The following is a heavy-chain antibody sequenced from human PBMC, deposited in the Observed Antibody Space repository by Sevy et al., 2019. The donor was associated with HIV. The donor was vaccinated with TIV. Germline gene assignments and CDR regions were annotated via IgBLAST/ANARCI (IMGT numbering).Heavy chain of an antibody. CDR2: FDPEDGET. Sequence: ASVKVSCKVSGYTLTELSMHWVRQAPGKGLEWMGGFDPEDGETIYAQKFQGRVTMTEDTSTDTAYMEMTSLRSEDTAVYYCATVPQYYYDSSGTHFDYWGQGTLVTVSS. D-gene: IGHD3-22*01. CDR3: ATVPQYYYDSSGTHFDY. CDR1: GYTLTELS. J-gene: IGHJ4*02. V-gene: IGHV1-24*01.